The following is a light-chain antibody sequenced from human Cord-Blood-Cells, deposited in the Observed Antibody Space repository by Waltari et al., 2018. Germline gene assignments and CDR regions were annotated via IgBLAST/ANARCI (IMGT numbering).Light chain of an antibody. CDR2: STN. J-gene: IGLJ3*02. Sequence: QTVVTQEPSFSVSPGGTVTLTCGFSSGSVSPLYYPTWYQQTPGPAPRTLIYSTNTRSSGVPDRFSGSILGNKAALTITGAQADDESDYYCVLYMGSGISVFGGGTKLTVL. CDR3: VLYMGSGISV. V-gene: IGLV8-61*01. CDR1: SGSVSPLYY.